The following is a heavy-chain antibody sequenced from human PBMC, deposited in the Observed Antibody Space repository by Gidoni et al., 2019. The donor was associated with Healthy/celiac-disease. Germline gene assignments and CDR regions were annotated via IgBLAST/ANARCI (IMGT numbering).Heavy chain of an antibody. CDR2: ISGSGGST. D-gene: IGHD5-12*01. CDR3: AKGGYDPVRYFDY. J-gene: IGHJ4*02. CDR1: GLPFSSYA. Sequence: VQLLVSGGGLVQPGGFLRLSWPAPGLPFSSYAMSWVRRAPGKGLEWVTAISGSGGSTYYADSVKGRFTISRDNSKNALYLQMNSLRAEDTAVYYCAKGGYDPVRYFDYWGQGTLVTVSS. V-gene: IGHV3-23*01.